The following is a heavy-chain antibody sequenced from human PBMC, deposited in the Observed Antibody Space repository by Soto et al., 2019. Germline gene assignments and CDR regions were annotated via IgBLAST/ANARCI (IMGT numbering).Heavy chain of an antibody. Sequence: TGGSLRLSCAVSGFTFTAFAIHWVRQAPGKGLEWVAVISYDGRDSHYADSVKGRLTISRDNSKNTVFLQINSLTTEDTAVYYCAKDRYFDSYHFDYWGQGTRVTVSS. CDR1: GFTFTAFA. CDR3: AKDRYFDSYHFDY. J-gene: IGHJ4*02. D-gene: IGHD3-9*01. CDR2: ISYDGRDS. V-gene: IGHV3-30*04.